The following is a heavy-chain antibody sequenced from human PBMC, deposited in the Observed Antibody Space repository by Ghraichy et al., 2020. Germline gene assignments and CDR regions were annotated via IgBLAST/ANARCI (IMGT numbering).Heavy chain of an antibody. CDR3: PNRPQGSGWGF. J-gene: IGHJ4*02. CDR2: INHSGST. CDR1: GGSFSGYY. V-gene: IGHV4-34*01. D-gene: IGHD6-19*01. Sequence: SETLSLTCAVYGGSFSGYYWSWIRQPPGKGLEWIGEINHSGSTNYNPSLKSRVSISVDPSKNQFSLKLSSVTAADTAVYYCPNRPQGSGWGFWGQGTLVTVSS.